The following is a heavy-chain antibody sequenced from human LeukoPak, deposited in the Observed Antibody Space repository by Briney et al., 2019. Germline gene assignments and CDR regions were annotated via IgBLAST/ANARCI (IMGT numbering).Heavy chain of an antibody. D-gene: IGHD4-11*01. V-gene: IGHV1-69*05. CDR2: IIPIFGTA. CDR1: GGTFSSYA. J-gene: IGHJ6*03. Sequence: GSSVKVSCKASGGTFSSYAISWVRQAPGQGLEWMGGIIPIFGTANYARKFQGRVTITTDESTSTAYMELSSLRSEDTAVYYCARDQEDYSRKKGPYYYYYMDVWGKGTTVTVSS. CDR3: ARDQEDYSRKKGPYYYYYMDV.